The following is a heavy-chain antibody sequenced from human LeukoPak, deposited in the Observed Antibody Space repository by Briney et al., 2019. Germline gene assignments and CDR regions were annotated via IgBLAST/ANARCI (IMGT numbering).Heavy chain of an antibody. D-gene: IGHD5-18*01. Sequence: GGSLRLSCAASGFTFSSYAMSWVRQAPGKGLERVSAISGSGGSTYYADSVKGRLTISRDNSKNTLYLQMNSLRAEDTAVYYCAKDPYSYGSYFDYWGQGTLVTVSS. CDR3: AKDPYSYGSYFDY. CDR1: GFTFSSYA. CDR2: ISGSGGST. V-gene: IGHV3-23*01. J-gene: IGHJ4*02.